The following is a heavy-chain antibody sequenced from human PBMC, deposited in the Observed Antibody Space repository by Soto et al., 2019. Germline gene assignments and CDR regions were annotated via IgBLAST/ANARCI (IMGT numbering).Heavy chain of an antibody. CDR3: ARDLGNNYGSFAY. D-gene: IGHD4-17*01. J-gene: IGHJ4*02. Sequence: GGSLRLSCVASGFTFSNYAMNWVRQAPGKGLEWVAVVSYDGSNKYYADSVKGRITISRDNSRNTLYLQMNNLRAEDTAMYYCARDLGNNYGSFAYWGQGTLVTVSS. CDR2: VSYDGSNK. V-gene: IGHV3-30-3*01. CDR1: GFTFSNYA.